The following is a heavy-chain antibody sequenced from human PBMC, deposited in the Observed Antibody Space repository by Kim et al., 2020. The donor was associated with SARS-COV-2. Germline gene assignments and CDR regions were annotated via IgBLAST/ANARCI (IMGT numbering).Heavy chain of an antibody. CDR3: SREGGEWFGEGWFDP. J-gene: IGHJ5*02. CDR1: GFTFGDSA. Sequence: GGSLRLSCTASGFTFGDSAMSWVRQAPGKGLEWVGCIRSKRYNGTTEYAASVKGRFTISRDDSKSIAYLQMNSLKTEDTAVYYCSREGGEWFGEGWFDPWGQGTLVTVSS. V-gene: IGHV3-49*04. D-gene: IGHD3-10*01. CDR2: IRSKRYNGTT.